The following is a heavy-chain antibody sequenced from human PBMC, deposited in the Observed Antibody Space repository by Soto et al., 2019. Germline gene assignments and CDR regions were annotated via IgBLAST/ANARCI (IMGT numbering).Heavy chain of an antibody. V-gene: IGHV4-31*03. J-gene: IGHJ6*03. CDR3: ARKDSGYADYMDV. CDR2: IYYSGGT. Sequence: QVQLQESGPGLVKPSQTLSLTCTVSGGSISRGGYYWSWIRQHPGKGLEWIGYIYYSGGTHYNPSLKSRVTISVDTSENQFSLRLSSVTAADTAVYYCARKDSGYADYMDVWGKGTTVTVSS. D-gene: IGHD5-12*01. CDR1: GGSISRGGYY.